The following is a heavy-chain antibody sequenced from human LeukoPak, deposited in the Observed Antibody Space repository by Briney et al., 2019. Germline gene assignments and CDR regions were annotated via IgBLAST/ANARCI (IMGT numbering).Heavy chain of an antibody. Sequence: GESLKISCKGSGYRFSDYWIGWVRQMPGKGLEWMGMIFPLDSSIRYSPSFQGAITISADKSLSTAYLQWSSLEASDTAIYYCARFSGPSLERNWFDPWGQGTLVTVSS. CDR3: ARFSGPSLERNWFDP. CDR2: IFPLDSSI. CDR1: GYRFSDYW. V-gene: IGHV5-51*01. D-gene: IGHD3-10*01. J-gene: IGHJ5*02.